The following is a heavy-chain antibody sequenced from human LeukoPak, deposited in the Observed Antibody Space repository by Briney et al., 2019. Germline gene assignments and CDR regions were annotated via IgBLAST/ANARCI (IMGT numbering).Heavy chain of an antibody. V-gene: IGHV4-59*01. CDR3: ASTIVGGGLAFDY. CDR2: IYYSGST. Sequence: SETLSLTCAVYGGSFSGYYWSWIRQPPGKGLEWIGYIYYSGSTNYNPSLKSRVTISVDTSKNQFSLKLSSVTAADTAVYYCASTIVGGGLAFDYWGQGTLVTVSS. J-gene: IGHJ4*02. CDR1: GGSFSGYY. D-gene: IGHD1-26*01.